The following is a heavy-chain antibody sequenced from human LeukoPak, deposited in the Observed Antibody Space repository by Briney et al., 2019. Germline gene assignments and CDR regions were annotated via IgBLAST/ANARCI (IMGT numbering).Heavy chain of an antibody. CDR2: ISGSGDTT. J-gene: IGHJ4*02. D-gene: IGHD2-2*01. CDR1: GFTFSTYA. V-gene: IGHV3-64*01. CDR3: ARGLGYCSRTSCYPDY. Sequence: GGSLRLSCAASGFTFSTYAMFGARQAPGKGLEYVSAISGSGDTTYYANSVKGRFTISRDNSKNTLYLQMGSLRAEDMAVYYCARGLGYCSRTSCYPDYWGQGTLVTVSS.